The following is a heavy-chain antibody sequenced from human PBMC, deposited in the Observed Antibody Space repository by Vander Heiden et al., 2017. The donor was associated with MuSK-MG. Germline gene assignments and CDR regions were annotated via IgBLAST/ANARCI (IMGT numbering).Heavy chain of an antibody. CDR3: ATDDPSDWRRPTHYGLDA. CDR2: LDPESGEP. V-gene: IGHV1-24*01. D-gene: IGHD2-21*02. Sequence: QVQLVQSGTEVKKPGASVKVSCTVSGQNLGELHMHWVRQAPGRGLEWLGGLDPESGEPFYAQKFRGRVTMTEDSATDTAYMELTSLRSEDSAVYYCATDDPSDWRRPTHYGLDAWGQGTTVTVS. CDR1: GQNLGELH. J-gene: IGHJ6*02.